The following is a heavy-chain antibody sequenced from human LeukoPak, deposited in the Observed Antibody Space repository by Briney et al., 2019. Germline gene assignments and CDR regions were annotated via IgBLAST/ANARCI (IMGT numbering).Heavy chain of an antibody. CDR2: INSDGSST. CDR3: ARECGGDCWDAFDI. Sequence: QTGGSLRLSCATSGFTISSYWMHWVRQAPGKGLVWVSRINSDGSSTSYADFVKGRFTISRDNAKNTLYLQMNSLRAEDTAVYYCARECGGDCWDAFDIWGQGTMVTVSS. J-gene: IGHJ3*02. CDR1: GFTISSYW. D-gene: IGHD2-21*02. V-gene: IGHV3-74*01.